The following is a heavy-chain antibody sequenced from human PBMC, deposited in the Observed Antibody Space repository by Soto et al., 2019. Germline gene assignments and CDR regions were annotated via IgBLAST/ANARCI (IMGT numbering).Heavy chain of an antibody. J-gene: IGHJ6*02. CDR1: GGTFSSYA. D-gene: IGHD1-26*01. CDR2: LIPIFGTA. V-gene: IGHV1-69*12. CDR3: AGHPVRGSYAYFDSMDV. Sequence: QVQLVQSVAEVKKPGSSVKVSCKASGGTFSSYAISWVRQSPGQGLECMGGLIPIFGTADYAQKFQGRVTITADESTSTAYMGLSSLRSEDTAVYYCAGHPVRGSYAYFDSMDVWGQGTTVTVSS.